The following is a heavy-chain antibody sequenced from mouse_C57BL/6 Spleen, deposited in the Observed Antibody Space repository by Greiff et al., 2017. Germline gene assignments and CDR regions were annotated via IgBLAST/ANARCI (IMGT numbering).Heavy chain of an antibody. CDR2: ILPGSGNT. J-gene: IGHJ3*01. Sequence: QVQLQQSGAELMKPGASVKLSCTATGFNFTGYWMEWVKQRPGHGLEWIGEILPGSGNTNYNEKFKGKATFTADTSSHTAYLQRSSLTTKYSAIDDCASGGSGYVGLAYWGQGTLVTVSA. CDR3: ASGGSGYVGLAY. CDR1: GFNFTGYW. D-gene: IGHD3-2*02. V-gene: IGHV1-9*01.